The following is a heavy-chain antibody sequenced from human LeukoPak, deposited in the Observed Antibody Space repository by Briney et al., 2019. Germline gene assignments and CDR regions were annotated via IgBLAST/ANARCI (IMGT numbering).Heavy chain of an antibody. V-gene: IGHV4-59*08. CDR2: IYYRGST. J-gene: IGHJ4*02. CDR1: GGSINNYY. D-gene: IGHD3-22*01. CDR3: AKYRSTSGYVDS. Sequence: SETLSLTCTVSGGSINNYYWSWIRQPPGRGLEWIGYIYYRGSTTYNPSLKSRVTISVDTSKTQFSLKLTSVTAADTAVYYCAKYRSTSGYVDSWGQGTLVTVSS.